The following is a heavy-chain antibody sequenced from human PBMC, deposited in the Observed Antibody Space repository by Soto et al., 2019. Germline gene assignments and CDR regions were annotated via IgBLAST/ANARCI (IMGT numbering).Heavy chain of an antibody. D-gene: IGHD2-8*02. CDR1: GFTFDDYA. CDR2: ISWNSGSI. V-gene: IGHV3-9*01. Sequence: EVQLVESGGGLVQPGRSLRLSCAASGFTFDDYAMHWVRQAPGKGLEWVSGISWNSGSIGYADSVNGRFTISRDNAKNSLYLQMNSLRAEDTALYYCAKEEVTGYYMDVWGKGTTVTVSS. CDR3: AKEEVTGYYMDV. J-gene: IGHJ6*03.